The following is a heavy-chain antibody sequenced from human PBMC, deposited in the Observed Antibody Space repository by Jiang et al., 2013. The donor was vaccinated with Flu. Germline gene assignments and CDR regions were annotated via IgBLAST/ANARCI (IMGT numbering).Heavy chain of an antibody. CDR2: IVVGSGNT. V-gene: IGHV1-58*02. CDR1: GFTFTSSA. CDR3: AAGESGSYSFDI. Sequence: GAEVKKPGTSVKVSXKASGFTFTSSAMQWVRQARGQRLEWIGWIVVGSGNTSYAQKFQERVTITRDMSTSTAYMELSSLRSEDTAVYYCAAGESGSYSFDIWGQGTMVTVSS. D-gene: IGHD1-26*01. J-gene: IGHJ3*02.